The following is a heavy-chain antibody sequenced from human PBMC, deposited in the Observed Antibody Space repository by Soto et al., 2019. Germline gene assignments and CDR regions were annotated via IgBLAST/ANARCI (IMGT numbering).Heavy chain of an antibody. D-gene: IGHD2-15*01. J-gene: IGHJ5*02. CDR3: AREGGYCSGGSCYSESWFDP. Sequence: QVQLQESGPGLVKPSQTLSLTCTVSGGSISSGGYYWSWIRQHPGKVLEWIGYIYYSGSTYYNPSRKSRVTISVDTSKNQFSLKLSSVTAADTAVYYCAREGGYCSGGSCYSESWFDPWGQGTLVTVSS. V-gene: IGHV4-31*03. CDR1: GGSISSGGYY. CDR2: IYYSGST.